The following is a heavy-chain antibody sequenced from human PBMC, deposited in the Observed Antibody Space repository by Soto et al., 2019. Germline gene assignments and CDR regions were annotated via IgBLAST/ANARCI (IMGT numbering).Heavy chain of an antibody. Sequence: XATLSLTCAVSGVCISSGNVWTWFRQSPQRGLEYIGEIFHDGTANYYPSFERRVAISVDTSKNQFSLKLTSVTAADTAIYFCARLVYDTRLNYMYFDFWGQGTLVTVSS. J-gene: IGHJ4*02. CDR3: ARLVYDTRLNYMYFDF. D-gene: IGHD3-10*01. CDR1: GVCISSGNV. V-gene: IGHV4-4*01. CDR2: IFHDGTA.